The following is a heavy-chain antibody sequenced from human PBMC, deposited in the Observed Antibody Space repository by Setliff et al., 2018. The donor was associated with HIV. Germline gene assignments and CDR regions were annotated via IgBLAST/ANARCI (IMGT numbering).Heavy chain of an antibody. CDR1: GGSISSGSYY. D-gene: IGHD2-15*01. V-gene: IGHV4-61*01. Sequence: SETLSLTCTVSGGSISSGSYYWSWIRQPPGKGLEWIGYIYYSGSTNYNPSHKSRVTISVDTSKNQFSLKLSSVTAADTAVYYCARNPCSGGSCPDAFDIWGQGTMVTVSS. CDR3: ARNPCSGGSCPDAFDI. J-gene: IGHJ3*02. CDR2: IYYSGST.